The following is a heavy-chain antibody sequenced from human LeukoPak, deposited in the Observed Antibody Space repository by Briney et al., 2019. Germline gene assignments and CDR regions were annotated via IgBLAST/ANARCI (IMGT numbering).Heavy chain of an antibody. D-gene: IGHD2-15*01. CDR2: IYHSGST. Sequence: SGTLSLTCAVSGGSISSSNWWSWVRQPPGKGLEWIGEIYHSGSTNYNPSLKSRVTISVDKSKNQFSLKLSSVTAADTAVYYCARGLGYCSGGSCYSGGYWGQGTLVTVSS. CDR1: GGSISSSNW. V-gene: IGHV4-4*02. J-gene: IGHJ4*02. CDR3: ARGLGYCSGGSCYSGGY.